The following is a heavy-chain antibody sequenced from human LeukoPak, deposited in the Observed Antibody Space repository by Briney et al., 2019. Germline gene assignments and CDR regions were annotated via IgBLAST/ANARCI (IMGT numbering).Heavy chain of an antibody. CDR1: GGSISSSSYY. CDR3: ARAINGYSSGWYDTGGYGFDY. V-gene: IGHV4-39*07. D-gene: IGHD6-19*01. CDR2: IYYSGST. J-gene: IGHJ4*02. Sequence: PSETLSLTCTVSGGSISSSSYYWGWIRQPPGKGLEWIGSIYYSGSTYYNPSLKSRVTISVDTSKNQFSLKLSSVTAADTAVYYCARAINGYSSGWYDTGGYGFDYWGQGTLVTVSS.